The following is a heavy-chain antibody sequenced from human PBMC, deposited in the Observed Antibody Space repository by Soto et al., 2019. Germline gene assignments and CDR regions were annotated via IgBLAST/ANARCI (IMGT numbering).Heavy chain of an antibody. Sequence: QVQLQESGPGLVKPSETLSLTCTVSGGSITNYYCSWFRQPPGKGLEWIGYIQYNGYSAYNLSLKRRVTMSMDTSKTQFLLMVESVTATDTAVYYCARHGFGPLHGLVDVWGQGTTVIVSS. J-gene: IGHJ6*02. CDR2: IQYNGYS. CDR1: GGSITNYY. CDR3: ARHGFGPLHGLVDV. D-gene: IGHD3-10*01. V-gene: IGHV4-59*08.